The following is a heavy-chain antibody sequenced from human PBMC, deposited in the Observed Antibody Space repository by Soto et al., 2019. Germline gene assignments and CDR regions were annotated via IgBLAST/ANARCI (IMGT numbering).Heavy chain of an antibody. V-gene: IGHV1-46*01. CDR2: INPSGGST. CDR3: ARGWGRVTMIVVPFSALGAFDI. J-gene: IGHJ3*02. Sequence: ASVKVSCKASGYTFTSYYMHWVRQAPGQGLEWMGIINPSGGSTSYAQKFQGRVTMTRDTSTSTVYMELSSLRSEDTAVYYCARGWGRVTMIVVPFSALGAFDIWGQGTMVTVSS. D-gene: IGHD3-22*01. CDR1: GYTFTSYY.